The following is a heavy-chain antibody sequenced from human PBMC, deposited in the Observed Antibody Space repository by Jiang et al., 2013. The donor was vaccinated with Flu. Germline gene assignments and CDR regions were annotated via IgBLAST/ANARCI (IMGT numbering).Heavy chain of an antibody. CDR2: IIPILGIA. V-gene: IGHV1-69*04. CDR1: GGTFSSYA. J-gene: IGHJ4*02. Sequence: SSVKVSCKASGGTFSSYAISWVRQAPGQGLEWMGRIIPILGIANYAQKFQGRVTITADKSTSTAYMELSSLRSEDTAVYYCARGGYCSGGSCYPIDYWGQGTLVTVSS. D-gene: IGHD2-15*01. CDR3: ARGGYCSGGSCYPIDY.